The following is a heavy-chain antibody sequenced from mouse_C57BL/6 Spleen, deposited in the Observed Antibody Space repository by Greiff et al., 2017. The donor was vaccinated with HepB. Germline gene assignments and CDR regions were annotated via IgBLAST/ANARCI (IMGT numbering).Heavy chain of an antibody. CDR2: INPSTGGT. D-gene: IGHD2-4*01. Sequence: EVQLQQSGPELVKPGASVKISCKASGYSFTGYYMNWVKQSPEKSLEWIGEINPSTGGTTYNQKFKAKATLTVDKSSSTAYMQLKSLTSEDSAVYYCARDDYDDRAFDYWGQGTTLTVSA. CDR1: GYSFTGYY. CDR3: ARDDYDDRAFDY. J-gene: IGHJ2*01. V-gene: IGHV1-42*01.